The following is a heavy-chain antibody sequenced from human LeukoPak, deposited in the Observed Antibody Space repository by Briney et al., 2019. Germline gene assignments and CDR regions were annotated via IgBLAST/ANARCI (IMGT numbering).Heavy chain of an antibody. CDR2: ISSNGGNT. D-gene: IGHD2-2*01. CDR1: GFTFSTYA. CDR3: ARDGGYCSSISCHFDY. Sequence: GGSLRLSCAASGFTFSTYAMHWVRQAPGKGLEYVSAISSNGGNTYYEDSVKGRFTISRDNSKNTLYLQMGSLRAEDMAVYYCARDGGYCSSISCHFDYWGQGTLVTVSS. J-gene: IGHJ4*02. V-gene: IGHV3-64*02.